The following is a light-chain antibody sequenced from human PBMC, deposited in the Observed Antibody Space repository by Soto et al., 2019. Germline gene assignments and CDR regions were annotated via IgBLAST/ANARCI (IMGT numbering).Light chain of an antibody. J-gene: IGKJ5*01. CDR1: QSVLYSSNNRNY. CDR3: QQYYSTPIT. CDR2: WAS. V-gene: IGKV4-1*01. Sequence: DIVMTQSTDSLAVSLGERATINCKSSQSVLYSSNNRNYLAWYQQKPGQPPKLLIYWASTRESGVPDRFSGSGSGTDFTLTISSLQAEDVAVYYCQQYYSTPITFGQGTRLEI.